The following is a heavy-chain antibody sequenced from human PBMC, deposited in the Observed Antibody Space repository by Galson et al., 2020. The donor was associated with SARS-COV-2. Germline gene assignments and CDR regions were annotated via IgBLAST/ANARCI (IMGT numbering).Heavy chain of an antibody. Sequence: GGSLRLSCVASGFPFNTYAMHWVRQAPGKGLEYVSAISSKGESTYYGDSVRGRFTITRDNSKNTLYLQMGSLRDEDMAVYYCARGVPGGPSQGYFDSWGQGTLVTVSA. D-gene: IGHD2-15*01. V-gene: IGHV3-64*02. CDR2: ISSKGEST. CDR1: GFPFNTYA. J-gene: IGHJ4*02. CDR3: ARGVPGGPSQGYFDS.